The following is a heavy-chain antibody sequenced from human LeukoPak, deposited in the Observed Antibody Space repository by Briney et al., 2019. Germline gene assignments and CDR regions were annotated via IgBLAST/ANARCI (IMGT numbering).Heavy chain of an antibody. J-gene: IGHJ5*02. CDR3: ARGDSSGYYYNWFDP. CDR2: ISSSSSYI. D-gene: IGHD3-22*01. Sequence: GGSLRLSCAASGFTFDDYAMNWVRQAPGKGLEWVSSISSSSSYIYYADSVKGRFTISRDNAKNSLYLQMNSLRAKDTAVYYCARGDSSGYYYNWFDPWGQGTLVTVSS. CDR1: GFTFDDYA. V-gene: IGHV3-21*01.